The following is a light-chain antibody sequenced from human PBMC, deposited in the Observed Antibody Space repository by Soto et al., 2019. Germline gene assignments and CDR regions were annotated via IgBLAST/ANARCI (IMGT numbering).Light chain of an antibody. J-gene: IGKJ4*01. CDR3: QQYDDWLRLT. Sequence: EIVMTQSPATLSVSPGEKATLSCRASQSVNIYLAWYQQKPGQAPRLLIFGASSRATGIPARFSGSGSGTEFNLTISRLQSEDFAVYFCQQYDDWLRLTFGGGTKVAIK. CDR1: QSVNIY. V-gene: IGKV3D-15*01. CDR2: GAS.